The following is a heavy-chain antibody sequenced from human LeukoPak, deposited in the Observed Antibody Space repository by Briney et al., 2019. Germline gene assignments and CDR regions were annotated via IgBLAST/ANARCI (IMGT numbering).Heavy chain of an antibody. J-gene: IGHJ6*03. CDR2: INHSGST. D-gene: IGHD4-17*01. Sequence: PSETLSLTCGAYGGSFSGYYWSWVRQPPGKGLEWIGEINHSGSTNYNPSLKSRVIISVDTSKNQFSLKLSSVTAADTAVYYCARQPPTPYYYMDVWGKGTTVTVSS. V-gene: IGHV4-34*01. CDR3: ARQPPTPYYYMDV. CDR1: GGSFSGYY.